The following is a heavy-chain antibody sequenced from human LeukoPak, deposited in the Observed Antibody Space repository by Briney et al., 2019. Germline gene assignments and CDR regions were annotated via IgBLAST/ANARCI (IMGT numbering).Heavy chain of an antibody. D-gene: IGHD1-26*01. CDR2: ISGSGGST. J-gene: IGHJ4*02. V-gene: IGHV3-23*01. CDR1: GFTFSNHA. Sequence: GGSLRLSCAASGFTFSNHAMSWVRQAPGKGLEWVSAISGSGGSTYYADSVKGRFTISRDNAKNSLYLQMNSLRAEDTAVYFCARRRDSGSLQHFDYWGQGTLVTVSS. CDR3: ARRRDSGSLQHFDY.